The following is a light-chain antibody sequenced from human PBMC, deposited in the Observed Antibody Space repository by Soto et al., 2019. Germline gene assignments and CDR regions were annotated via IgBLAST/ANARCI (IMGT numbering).Light chain of an antibody. CDR2: EVS. CDR1: SSDVGGYNY. CDR3: SSYGSTSTRYV. J-gene: IGLJ1*01. V-gene: IGLV2-14*01. Sequence: QSALTQPASVSGSPGQSITISCTGTSSDVGGYNYVSWYQQHPGKAPKLMIYEVSNRPSGVSNRFSGSKSGNTASLTISGLQAEDEADYFCSSYGSTSTRYVFGTGTTLTVL.